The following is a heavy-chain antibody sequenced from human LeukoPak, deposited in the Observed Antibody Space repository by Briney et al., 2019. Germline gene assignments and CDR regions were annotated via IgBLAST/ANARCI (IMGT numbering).Heavy chain of an antibody. CDR3: ARAVYSGTYCGGFDP. D-gene: IGHD1-26*01. CDR1: GGSISSGGYY. V-gene: IGHV4-31*03. Sequence: SETLSLTCTVSGGSISSGGYYWSWIRQYPGKGLEWIGYIYYSGSTYYNPSLKSRATMSVDTSKNQFSLKLSSVTAADTAVYYCARAVYSGTYCGGFDPWGQGTLVTVSS. CDR2: IYYSGST. J-gene: IGHJ5*02.